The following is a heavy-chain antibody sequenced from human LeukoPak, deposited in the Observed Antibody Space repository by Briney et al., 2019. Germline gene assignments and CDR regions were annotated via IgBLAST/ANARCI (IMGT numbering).Heavy chain of an antibody. D-gene: IGHD2-21*01. V-gene: IGHV4-59*01. CDR3: ARGHSILWWAVGAFDI. J-gene: IGHJ3*02. CDR1: GGSISSYY. Sequence: SETLSLTCTVSGGSISSYYWSWIWQPPGKGLEWIGYIYYSGSTNYNPSLKSRVTISVDTSKNQFSLKLSSVTAADTAVYYCARGHSILWWAVGAFDIWGQGTMVTVSS. CDR2: IYYSGST.